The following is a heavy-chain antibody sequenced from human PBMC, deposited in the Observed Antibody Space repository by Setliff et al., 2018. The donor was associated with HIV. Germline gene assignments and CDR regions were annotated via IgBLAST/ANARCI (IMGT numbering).Heavy chain of an antibody. CDR3: ARQVGEGKWYLDS. J-gene: IGHJ4*01. Sequence: SETLSLTCAVSGVSVNNDDDYWGRIRQPPGKGLEWIAIIHQSGTAHKRPSLKSRVTISIDTSENLFSPKLSGVTAADTAIYYCARQVGEGKWYLDSWGHGTLVTVSS. CDR2: IHQSGTA. D-gene: IGHD1-26*01. V-gene: IGHV4-39*01. CDR1: GVSVNNDDDY.